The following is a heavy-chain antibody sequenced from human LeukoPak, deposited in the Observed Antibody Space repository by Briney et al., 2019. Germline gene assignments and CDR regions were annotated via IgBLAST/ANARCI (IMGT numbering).Heavy chain of an antibody. CDR1: GYTFTSYG. V-gene: IGHV1-18*01. J-gene: IGHJ6*02. CDR2: ISAYNGNT. D-gene: IGHD4-23*01. Sequence: ASVKVSCKASGYTFTSYGISWVRQAPGQGLEWMGWISAYNGNTNYAQKLQGRVTMTTDTSTSTAYMELRSLRSDDTAVYYCARQTTVAPLYGMDVWGQGTTVTVSS. CDR3: ARQTTVAPLYGMDV.